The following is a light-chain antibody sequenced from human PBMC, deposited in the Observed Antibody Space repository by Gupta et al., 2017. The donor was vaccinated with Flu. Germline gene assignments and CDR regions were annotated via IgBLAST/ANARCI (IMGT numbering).Light chain of an antibody. J-gene: IGLJ3*02. CDR3: GSYAGNNNWV. Sequence: TSSDVGGSKYVSWYQQHPGEVPRVIICEVSKRPAGGHDSFSGSKSGNTASLSVSGLQAEDEAYYYCGSYAGNNNWVFGGGTKVTVL. CDR2: EVS. CDR1: SSDVGGSKY. V-gene: IGLV2-8*01.